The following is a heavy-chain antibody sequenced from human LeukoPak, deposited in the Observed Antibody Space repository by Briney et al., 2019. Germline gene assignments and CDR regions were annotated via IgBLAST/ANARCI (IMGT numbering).Heavy chain of an antibody. CDR3: ARDRSYYYDSSGPKDAFDI. V-gene: IGHV3-21*01. J-gene: IGHJ3*02. Sequence: PGGSLRLSCAASGFTFSSYSMNWVRQAPGKGLEWVSSISSSSSYIYYADSVKGRFTISRDNAKNSLYLQMNSLRAEETAVYYCARDRSYYYDSSGPKDAFDIWGQGTMVTVSS. CDR1: GFTFSSYS. D-gene: IGHD3-22*01. CDR2: ISSSSSYI.